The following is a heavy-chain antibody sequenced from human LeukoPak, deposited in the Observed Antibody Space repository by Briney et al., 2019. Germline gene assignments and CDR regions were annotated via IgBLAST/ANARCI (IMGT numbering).Heavy chain of an antibody. CDR3: ARIYYYDSSGSSFDH. Sequence: PGGSLRLSCAASGFTFDDYGMSWVRQAPGKGLEWVSGINWNGGSTGYADSVKGRFTISRDNAKNSLYLQMNSLRAEDTALYYCARIYYYDSSGSSFDHWGQGTLVTVSS. V-gene: IGHV3-20*04. CDR1: GFTFDDYG. D-gene: IGHD3-22*01. J-gene: IGHJ4*02. CDR2: INWNGGST.